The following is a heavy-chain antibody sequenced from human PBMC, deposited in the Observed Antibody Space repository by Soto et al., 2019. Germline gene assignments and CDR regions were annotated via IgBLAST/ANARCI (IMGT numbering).Heavy chain of an antibody. V-gene: IGHV4-59*01. CDR1: GGSISSYY. CDR3: ARGRVDILTGYYMYNWFDP. D-gene: IGHD3-9*01. J-gene: IGHJ5*02. CDR2: IYYSGST. Sequence: LETLSLTCTVSGGSISSYYWSWIRQPPGKGLEWIGYIYYSGSTNYNPSLKSRVTISVDTSKNQFSLKLSSVTAADTAVYYCARGRVDILTGYYMYNWFDPWGQGTLVTVSS.